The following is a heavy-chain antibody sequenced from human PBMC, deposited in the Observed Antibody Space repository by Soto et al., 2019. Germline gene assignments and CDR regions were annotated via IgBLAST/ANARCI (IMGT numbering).Heavy chain of an antibody. D-gene: IGHD6-6*01. CDR2: ISSSSSTI. CDR1: GFTFSSYS. Sequence: GGSLRLSCAASGFTFSSYSMNWVRQGPGKGLEWVSYISSSSSTIYYADSVKGRFTISRGNAKNSLYLQINSLRDEDAAVYYCARDRPYSSSSGYGMDVSAQGTTVTVSS. V-gene: IGHV3-48*02. CDR3: ARDRPYSSSSGYGMDV. J-gene: IGHJ6*02.